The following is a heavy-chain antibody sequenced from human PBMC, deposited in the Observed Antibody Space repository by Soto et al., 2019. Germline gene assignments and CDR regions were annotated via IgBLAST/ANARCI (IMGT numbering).Heavy chain of an antibody. D-gene: IGHD4-4*01. CDR2: IKSKADGETK. V-gene: IGHV3-15*01. J-gene: IGHJ5*02. CDR1: GFTFSHAW. Sequence: PGGSLRLSCAASGFTFSHAWMSWVRQAPGKGLWWVGRIKSKADGETKDYGAPVRGRFTISRDDSQDILYLHMNSLRIEDTAVYYCCVIKRRDQYSTSGYWFDPWGPGTLVTVSS. CDR3: CVIKRRDQYSTSGYWFDP.